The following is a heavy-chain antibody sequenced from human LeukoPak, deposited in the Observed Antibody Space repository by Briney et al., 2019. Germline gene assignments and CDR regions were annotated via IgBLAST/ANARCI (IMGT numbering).Heavy chain of an antibody. J-gene: IGHJ3*01. CDR2: ISSSSTSI. CDR1: GFTFSTYS. V-gene: IGHV3-21*01. CDR3: TRDRRYDNSGYYLAAFDL. D-gene: IGHD3-22*01. Sequence: GGSLRLSCAASGFTFSTYSMNWVRQAPGKGLEWVSSISSSSTSIYYADSVKGRFTISRDNAKNSLYLQMNSLRAEDTAVYYCTRDRRYDNSGYYLAAFDLWGQGTMVTVPS.